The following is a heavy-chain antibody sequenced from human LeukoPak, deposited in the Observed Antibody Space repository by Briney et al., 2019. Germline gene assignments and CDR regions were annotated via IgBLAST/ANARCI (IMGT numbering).Heavy chain of an antibody. V-gene: IGHV1-8*03. Sequence: GASVTVSFTASGYTFTSNDNNWVRKANGQGLEWKGWMNPNSGNTGNAQKFQGRVTITRTTSISTAYMELSSLRSEDTAVYYCARSSRYYYDSSGYYGGDYWGQGTLVTVSS. CDR1: GYTFTSND. J-gene: IGHJ4*02. CDR2: MNPNSGNT. D-gene: IGHD3-22*01. CDR3: ARSSRYYYDSSGYYGGDY.